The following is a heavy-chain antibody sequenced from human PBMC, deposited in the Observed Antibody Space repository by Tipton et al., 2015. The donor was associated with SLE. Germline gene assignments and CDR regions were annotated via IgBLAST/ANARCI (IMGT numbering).Heavy chain of an antibody. CDR3: ARGIAYYYDSGGYLFDY. J-gene: IGHJ4*02. V-gene: IGHV4-38-2*01. CDR1: GYSISSGYY. Sequence: LRLSCAVSGYSISSGYYWGWIRQPPGKGLEWIGSIYHSGSTYYKSSLKSRVTISVDTSKNQFSLKLSSVTAADTAVYYCARGIAYYYDSGGYLFDYWGQGTLVTVSS. CDR2: IYHSGST. D-gene: IGHD3-22*01.